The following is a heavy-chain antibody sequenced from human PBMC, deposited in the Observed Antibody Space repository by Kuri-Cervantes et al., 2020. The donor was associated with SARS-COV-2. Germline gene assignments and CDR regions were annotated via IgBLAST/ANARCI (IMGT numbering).Heavy chain of an antibody. CDR2: ITYNSVGT. V-gene: IGHV3-43*01. CDR3: AKDGYSSSLDY. Sequence: GGSLRLSCAASGFTFNDYSMLWVRQAPGKGLEWVSLITYNSVGTYYADSVKGRFTISRDNSKNSLYLQMNSLRTEDTALYSCAKDGYSSSLDYWGQGTLVTVSS. CDR1: GFTFNDYS. D-gene: IGHD6-13*01. J-gene: IGHJ4*02.